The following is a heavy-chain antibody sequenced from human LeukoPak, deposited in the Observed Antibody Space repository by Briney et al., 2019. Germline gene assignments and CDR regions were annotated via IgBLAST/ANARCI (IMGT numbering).Heavy chain of an antibody. Sequence: GESLKISCKGSGYSFATYWIGWVRQMPGKGLEWMGIIYPGDSDTMYSPSFQGQVTISVDKSISTAYLQWSSLKASDTAMYYCARRQISATDTNWFDPWGQGTPVIVSS. CDR1: GYSFATYW. V-gene: IGHV5-51*01. D-gene: IGHD6-13*01. CDR2: IYPGDSDT. CDR3: ARRQISATDTNWFDP. J-gene: IGHJ5*02.